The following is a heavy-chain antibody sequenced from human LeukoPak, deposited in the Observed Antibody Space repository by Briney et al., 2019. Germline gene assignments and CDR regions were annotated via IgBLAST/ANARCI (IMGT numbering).Heavy chain of an antibody. D-gene: IGHD1-26*01. V-gene: IGHV4-59*12. CDR2: IYYSGST. CDR3: ARDKVGVARWFDP. CDR1: GGSISSYY. Sequence: SETLSLTCTVSGGSISSYYWSWIRQPPGRGLEWIGYIYYSGSTNYNPSLKSRVTISVDTSKNQFSLKLSSVTAADTAVYYCARDKVGVARWFDPWGQGTLVTVSS. J-gene: IGHJ5*02.